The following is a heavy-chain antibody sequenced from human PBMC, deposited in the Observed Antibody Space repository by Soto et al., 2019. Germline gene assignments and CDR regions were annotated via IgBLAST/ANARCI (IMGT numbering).Heavy chain of an antibody. CDR2: IYYSGST. CDR3: ARDSMIHLGELSFSPDAFDI. D-gene: IGHD3-16*02. CDR1: GGSISSYY. Sequence: SETLSLTCTVSGGSISSYYWSWIRQPPGKGLEWIGYIYYSGSTNYNPSLKSRVTISVDTSKNQFSLKLSSVTAADTAVYYCARDSMIHLGELSFSPDAFDIWGQGTMVTVSS. V-gene: IGHV4-59*01. J-gene: IGHJ3*02.